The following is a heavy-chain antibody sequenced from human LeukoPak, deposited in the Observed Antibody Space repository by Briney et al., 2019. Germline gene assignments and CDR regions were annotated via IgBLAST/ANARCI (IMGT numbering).Heavy chain of an antibody. Sequence: SVKVSCKASGGTFSSYAISWVRQAPGQGLEWMGGIIPIFGTANYAQKFQGRVTITADKSTSTAYMELSSLRSEDTAVYYCARDRGGSYQTGAFDIWGQGTMVTVSS. CDR2: IIPIFGTA. J-gene: IGHJ3*02. CDR3: ARDRGGSYQTGAFDI. D-gene: IGHD1-26*01. CDR1: GGTFSSYA. V-gene: IGHV1-69*06.